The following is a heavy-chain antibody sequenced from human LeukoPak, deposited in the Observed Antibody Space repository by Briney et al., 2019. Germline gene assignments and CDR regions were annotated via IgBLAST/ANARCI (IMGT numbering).Heavy chain of an antibody. CDR2: ISSSSSTI. D-gene: IGHD4-17*01. CDR3: ASDDGDIDY. CDR1: GFTFSSYS. V-gene: IGHV3-48*01. Sequence: GGSLRLSCAASGFTFSSYSMNWVRQAPGKGLEWVSYISSSSSTIYYADSVKGRFTISRDNAKNSLYLQMNSLRAEDTAVYYCASDDGDIDYWGQGTLVTVSS. J-gene: IGHJ4*02.